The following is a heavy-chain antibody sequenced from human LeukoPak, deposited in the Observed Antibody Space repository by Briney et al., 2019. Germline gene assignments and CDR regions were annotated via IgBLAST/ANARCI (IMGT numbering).Heavy chain of an antibody. CDR1: GYIFTNHY. CDR3: ARVIKIGLFKGRYYFDY. D-gene: IGHD2-21*01. CDR2: INPSGSST. Sequence: ASVKVSCKASGYIFTNHYMHWVRQAPGQGLEWMGLINPSGSSTLYAEKFRGRIIMTRDMSTATDYMELSSLRSEDTAVYYCARVIKIGLFKGRYYFDYWGQGTLVTVSS. V-gene: IGHV1-46*01. J-gene: IGHJ4*02.